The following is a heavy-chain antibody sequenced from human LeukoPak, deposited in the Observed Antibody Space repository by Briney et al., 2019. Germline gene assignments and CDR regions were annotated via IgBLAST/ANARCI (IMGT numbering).Heavy chain of an antibody. CDR1: GGSISIYY. Sequence: SETLALTYTFSGGSISIYYWIWIRQPPGKGLEWIGYNSYTGSTNYNPSHKSRVTISVDTSKNQFSLKLSSVTAADTAVYYCARVVPAAIDYYYGMDVWGQGTTVTVSS. D-gene: IGHD2-2*02. CDR3: ARVVPAAIDYYYGMDV. J-gene: IGHJ6*02. CDR2: NSYTGST. V-gene: IGHV4-59*01.